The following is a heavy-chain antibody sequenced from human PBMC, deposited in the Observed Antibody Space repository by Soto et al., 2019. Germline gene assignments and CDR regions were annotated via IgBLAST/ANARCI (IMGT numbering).Heavy chain of an antibody. J-gene: IGHJ4*02. V-gene: IGHV4-31*03. Sequence: QVQLQESGPGLVKPSQNLSLNCNVSGGSISSGAYYWRWIRQHPVKVLEWIGYIYYSGSTYYNPSLKSRVTISVDTSKNQFSLRLSSVTAADTAVYYCASSYGGFGYYWGQGTLVTVSS. CDR3: ASSYGGFGYY. D-gene: IGHD4-17*01. CDR1: GGSISSGAYY. CDR2: IYYSGST.